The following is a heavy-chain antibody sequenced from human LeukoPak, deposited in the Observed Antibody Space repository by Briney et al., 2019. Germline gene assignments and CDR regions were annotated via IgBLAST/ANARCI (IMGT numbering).Heavy chain of an antibody. J-gene: IGHJ6*02. CDR1: GGSISSYY. Sequence: PSETLSLTCTVSGGSISSYYWSWIRQPPGKGLEWIAYISDIGSINYNPSLKSRVTISLDTSKNQFSLKLSSVTAADTAVYYCARGRAQGYDFWSGYLDGFLDGMDVWGQGTTVTVSS. CDR2: ISDIGSI. CDR3: ARGRAQGYDFWSGYLDGFLDGMDV. V-gene: IGHV4-59*12. D-gene: IGHD3-3*01.